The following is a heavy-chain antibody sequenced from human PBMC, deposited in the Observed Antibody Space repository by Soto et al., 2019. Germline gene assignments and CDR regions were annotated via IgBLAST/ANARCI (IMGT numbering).Heavy chain of an antibody. V-gene: IGHV3-15*01. Sequence: PGGSLRLSCAASGFTFSNAWMSWVRQAPGKGLEWVGRIKSKTDGGTTDYAAPVKGRFTISRDDSKNTLYLQMNSLKTEDTAVYYCTTGSAWRWLVRPAEYFQHWGQGTLVTVSS. J-gene: IGHJ1*01. D-gene: IGHD6-19*01. CDR1: GFTFSNAW. CDR3: TTGSAWRWLVRPAEYFQH. CDR2: IKSKTDGGTT.